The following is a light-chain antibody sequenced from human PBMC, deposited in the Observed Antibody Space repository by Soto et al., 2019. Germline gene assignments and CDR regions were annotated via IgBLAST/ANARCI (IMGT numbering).Light chain of an antibody. CDR1: QGIANY. J-gene: IGKJ1*01. CDR3: QQSFNNPRT. Sequence: DIQMTQSPSSLSASVGDRVTITYRASQGIANYLNWYQQKPGKAPKLLIYGASSLQSGVPSKFSGSGSGTDFTLTISSLQPEDFATYYCQQSFNNPRTFGQGTKVEFK. CDR2: GAS. V-gene: IGKV1-39*01.